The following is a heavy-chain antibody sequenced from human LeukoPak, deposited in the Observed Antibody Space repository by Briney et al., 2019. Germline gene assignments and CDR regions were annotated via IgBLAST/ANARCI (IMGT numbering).Heavy chain of an antibody. CDR3: ARSRGFRGRKPGDWFDP. V-gene: IGHV1-8*01. J-gene: IGHJ5*02. CDR2: VNPNSGNT. CDR1: GYTFTSYD. D-gene: IGHD3-10*01. Sequence: ASVKVSCKTSGYTFTSYDLNWVRQATGQGLEWMGWVNPNSGNTGYAQKFQGRVTMTRNTSISTAYMELSSLRSEDTAVYYCARSRGFRGRKPGDWFDPWGQGTLVTVSS.